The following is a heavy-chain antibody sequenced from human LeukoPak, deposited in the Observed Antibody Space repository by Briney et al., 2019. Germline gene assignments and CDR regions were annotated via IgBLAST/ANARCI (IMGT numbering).Heavy chain of an antibody. CDR1: GYTFTSYG. CDR3: ARQDSILYAFDI. CDR2: FSAYNGNT. Sequence: ASVKVSCKASGYTFTSYGISWVRQAPGQGLEWMGWFSAYNGNTNYAQKLQGRVTMTTDTSTSTAYMELRSLRSDDTAVYYCARQDSILYAFDIWGQGTMVTVSS. V-gene: IGHV1-18*01. D-gene: IGHD2-21*01. J-gene: IGHJ3*02.